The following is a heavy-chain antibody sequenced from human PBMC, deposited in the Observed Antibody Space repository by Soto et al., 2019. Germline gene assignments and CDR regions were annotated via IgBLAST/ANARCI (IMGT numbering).Heavy chain of an antibody. Sequence: QVQLVQSGGEVKKPGASVKVSCRTSGYTFTTYGISWVRQAPGQGLEWVGWISAYSGKTHYAQKSQGKVTMTTDTSTNTASLELRSLRSDVTAVYYCARDPYLGDDQYWGQGTLVTVSS. J-gene: IGHJ4*02. CDR3: ARDPYLGDDQY. CDR2: ISAYSGKT. V-gene: IGHV1-18*01. D-gene: IGHD3-16*01. CDR1: GYTFTTYG.